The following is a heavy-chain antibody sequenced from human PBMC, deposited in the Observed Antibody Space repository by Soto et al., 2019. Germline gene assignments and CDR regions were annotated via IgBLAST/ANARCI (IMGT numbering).Heavy chain of an antibody. J-gene: IGHJ4*02. V-gene: IGHV4-30-4*08. D-gene: IGHD1-26*01. CDR3: AKASGSYLEGFDY. CDR1: GGSISYEYYH. Sequence: SETVSLTCTVSGGSISYEYYHWTWIRQSPGKGLEWIGYVHYSGSIMYNPSFKSRVTISVDTSKNQFSLHLSSATAADTAVYYCAKASGSYLEGFDYWGQGTLVTVSS. CDR2: VHYSGSI.